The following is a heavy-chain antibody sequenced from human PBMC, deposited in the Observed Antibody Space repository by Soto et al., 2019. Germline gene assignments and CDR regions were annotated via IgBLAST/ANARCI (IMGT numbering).Heavy chain of an antibody. CDR3: ARGLVRGYYYYYYGMDV. V-gene: IGHV6-1*01. J-gene: IGHJ6*02. CDR1: GDSVSSNSAA. CDR2: TYYRSKWYN. Sequence: SQTLSLTCAISGDSVSSNSAAWNWIRQSPSGGLEWLGRTYYRSKWYNDYAVSVKSRITINPDTSKNQFSLQLNSVTPEDTAVYYCARGLVRGYYYYYYGMDVWGQGTTVTVSS. D-gene: IGHD2-15*01.